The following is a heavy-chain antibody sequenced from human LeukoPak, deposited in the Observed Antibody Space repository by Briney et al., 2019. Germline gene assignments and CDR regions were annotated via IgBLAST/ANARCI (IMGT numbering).Heavy chain of an antibody. D-gene: IGHD1-20*01. CDR1: GYTFTSYG. CDR3: AREGITGTTTVRFRFLIASGEYYFDY. Sequence: GASVKVSCKASGYTFTSYGISWVRQAPGQGLEWMGWISAYNGNTNYAQKLQGRVTMTTDTSTSTAYMELRSLRSDDTAVYYCAREGITGTTTVRFRFLIASGEYYFDYWGQGTLVTVSS. V-gene: IGHV1-18*01. J-gene: IGHJ4*02. CDR2: ISAYNGNT.